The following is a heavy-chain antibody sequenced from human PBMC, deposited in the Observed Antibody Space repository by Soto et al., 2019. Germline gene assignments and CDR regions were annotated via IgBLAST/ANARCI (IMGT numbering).Heavy chain of an antibody. CDR1: GGSFSGYY. J-gene: IGHJ6*03. D-gene: IGHD3-3*01. V-gene: IGHV4-34*01. CDR2: INHSGST. Sequence: SETLSLTCAVYGGSFSGYYWSWIRQPPGKGLEWIGEINHSGSTNYNPSLKSRVTISVDTSKNQFSLKLSSVTAADTAVYYCARCSPPPRIRFFGVVPPLRMDFWGKGTTVTVSS. CDR3: ARCSPPPRIRFFGVVPPLRMDF.